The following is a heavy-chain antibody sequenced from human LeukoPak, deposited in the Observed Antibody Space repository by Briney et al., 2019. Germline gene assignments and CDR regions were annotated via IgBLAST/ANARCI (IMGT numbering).Heavy chain of an antibody. CDR2: IKQDGSEK. V-gene: IGHV3-7*01. J-gene: IGHJ4*02. CDR1: GFTFSNYW. Sequence: GGSLRLSCAASGFTFSNYWMTWVRQAPGKGLEWVANIKQDGSEKYYVDSVKGRFTISRDNAKNSLYLQMNSLRAEDTAVYYCAKEVGGSGSFWGQGTLVTVSS. D-gene: IGHD3-10*01. CDR3: AKEVGGSGSF.